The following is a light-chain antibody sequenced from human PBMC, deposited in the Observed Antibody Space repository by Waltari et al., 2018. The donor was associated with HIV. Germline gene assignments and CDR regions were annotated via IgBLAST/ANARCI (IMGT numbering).Light chain of an antibody. Sequence: QSALTQPPSASGTPGQRVSISCSGSGSSIGTNYVYWYQPLPGTTPKLLIYKNNQRASGVPDRFSGSKSGTSASRAISGLRSEDEADYYCASWDDSRGGLWVFGGGTTLTVL. CDR1: GSSIGTNY. J-gene: IGLJ3*02. CDR2: KNN. CDR3: ASWDDSRGGLWV. V-gene: IGLV1-47*01.